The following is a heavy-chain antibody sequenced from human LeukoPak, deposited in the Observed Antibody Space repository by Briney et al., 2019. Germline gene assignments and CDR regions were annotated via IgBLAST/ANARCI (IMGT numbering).Heavy chain of an antibody. D-gene: IGHD4-11*01. V-gene: IGHV4-31*03. CDR2: IYYSGST. Sequence: SQTLSLTCTVSGGSISSGGYYWSWIRQHPGKGLEWIGYIYYSGSTYYNPSLKSRVTISVDTSRNQFSLKLSSVTAADTAVYYCARAQVDYNNGPGSQGYYSYGMDVWGQGTTVTVSS. CDR1: GGSISSGGYY. J-gene: IGHJ6*02. CDR3: ARAQVDYNNGPGSQGYYSYGMDV.